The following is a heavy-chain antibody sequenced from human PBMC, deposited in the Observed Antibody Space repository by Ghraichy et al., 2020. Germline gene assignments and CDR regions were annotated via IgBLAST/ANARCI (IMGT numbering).Heavy chain of an antibody. J-gene: IGHJ6*02. V-gene: IGHV1-69*13. D-gene: IGHD3-16*02. CDR2: IIPIFGTA. Sequence: SVKVSCKASGGTFSSYAISWVRQAPGQGLEWMGGIIPIFGTANYAQKFQGRVTITADESTSTAYMELSSLRSEDTAGYYCARVYDYVWGSYRPRFDVYYYGMDVWGQGTTVTVSS. CDR1: GGTFSSYA. CDR3: ARVYDYVWGSYRPRFDVYYYGMDV.